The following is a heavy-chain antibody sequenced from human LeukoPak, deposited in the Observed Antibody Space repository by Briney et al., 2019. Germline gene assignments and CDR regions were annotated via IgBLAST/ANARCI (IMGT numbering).Heavy chain of an antibody. J-gene: IGHJ5*02. V-gene: IGHV4-4*07. CDR3: ARARIEKPLVFGWFDP. D-gene: IGHD6-6*01. Sequence: SETLSLTCTVSGDSISSYYWTWIRQPAGKGLEWIGHIYTSGSANYNPSLKSRVTMSVDTSKNQFSLKLSSVTAADTAVYYCARARIEKPLVFGWFDPWGQGTLVTVSS. CDR1: GDSISSYY. CDR2: IYTSGSA.